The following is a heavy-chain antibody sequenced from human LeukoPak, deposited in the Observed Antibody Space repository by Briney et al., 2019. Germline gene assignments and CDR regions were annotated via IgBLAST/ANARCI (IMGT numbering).Heavy chain of an antibody. D-gene: IGHD2-15*01. CDR1: GYSFTSYW. J-gene: IGHJ3*02. CDR2: IYPGDSDT. V-gene: IGHV5-51*01. Sequence: GESLKISCKGSGYSFTSYWIGWVRQMPGKGLEWMGIIYPGDSDTRYSPSFQGQVTISADKSISTAYLQWSSLKASDTAMYYCARPYCSGSSCRLDAFDIWGQGTMVTVSS. CDR3: ARPYCSGSSCRLDAFDI.